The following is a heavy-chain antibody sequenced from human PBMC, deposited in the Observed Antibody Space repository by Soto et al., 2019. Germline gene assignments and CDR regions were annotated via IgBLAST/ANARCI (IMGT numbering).Heavy chain of an antibody. V-gene: IGHV3-49*04. CDR1: GFTVDDHG. Sequence: GGSLGLSCAYSGFTVDDHGMGLVRQAPAKGLDWVGFIRSGRYGATTEYAASVKGRFIVSRDDSKNIAYLQLTNLQTTDICVFYCTRSPLRCSGGTCYSADSRGRGTQVTVSS. D-gene: IGHD2-15*01. CDR2: IRSGRYGATT. CDR3: TRSPLRCSGGTCYSADS. J-gene: IGHJ4*02.